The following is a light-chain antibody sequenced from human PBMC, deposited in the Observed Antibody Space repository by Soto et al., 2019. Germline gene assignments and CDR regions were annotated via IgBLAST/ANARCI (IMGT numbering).Light chain of an antibody. J-gene: IGLJ3*02. V-gene: IGLV2-14*01. CDR1: SSDVGGYNY. Sequence: QSALTQSASVSGSPGQSITISCTGTSSDVGGYNYVSWYQQHPGKAPKLVIYGVSYRPSGVSARFSGSKFQNTASLTISGLQAEDEADYYCSSYRSGSVVLFGGGTKVTVL. CDR2: GVS. CDR3: SSYRSGSVVL.